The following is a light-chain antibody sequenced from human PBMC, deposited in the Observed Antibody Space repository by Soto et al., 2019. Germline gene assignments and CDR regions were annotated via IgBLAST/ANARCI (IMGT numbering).Light chain of an antibody. CDR1: HSVSTG. CDR2: SAS. CDR3: QQYIHGYT. Sequence: EVVMTQSPATLSVFPGERVTLSCRASHSVSTGLAWYQQKPGQAPRLLIYSASTRATDIPARFSGSGSGTEFTLTINSLESEDFAVYYCQQYIHGYTFGQGTKLEIK. V-gene: IGKV3-15*01. J-gene: IGKJ2*01.